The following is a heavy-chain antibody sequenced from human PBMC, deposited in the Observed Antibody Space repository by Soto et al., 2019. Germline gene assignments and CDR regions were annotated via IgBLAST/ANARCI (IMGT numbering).Heavy chain of an antibody. CDR3: ARYYHIAAHRRYFDY. J-gene: IGHJ4*02. D-gene: IGHD6-13*01. V-gene: IGHV4-34*01. CDR2: INHSGST. Sequence: PSETLSLTCAFYVGSFSGYYWSCIRQPPGKWLEWIGEINHSGSTNYNPSLKSRVTISVDTSKNQFSLKLSSVTAADTAVYYCARYYHIAAHRRYFDYWGQGTRVNVSS. CDR1: VGSFSGYY.